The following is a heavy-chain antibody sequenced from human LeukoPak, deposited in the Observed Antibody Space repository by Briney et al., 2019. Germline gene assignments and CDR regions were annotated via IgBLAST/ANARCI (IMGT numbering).Heavy chain of an antibody. CDR3: ARRMSSSWSFDY. CDR2: IYPGDSDP. Sequence: GESLRISCKGSGYSFTTYWIGWVRQMPGKGLEWMGIIYPGDSDPRYSPSFQGQVTISADKSFSTAYLQWSSLKASDTAMYYCARRMSSSWSFDYWGQGSLVTVSS. J-gene: IGHJ4*02. V-gene: IGHV5-51*01. D-gene: IGHD6-13*01. CDR1: GYSFTTYW.